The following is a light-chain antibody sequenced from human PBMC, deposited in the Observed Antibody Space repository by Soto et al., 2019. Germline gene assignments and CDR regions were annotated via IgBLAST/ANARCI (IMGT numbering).Light chain of an antibody. Sequence: DIQMTQSPSTLSASVGDRVTITCRASQSISSWLAWYQQKPGKAPKLLVYDASSLESGVPSWFSGRGSVTEFTLTISILQPDDFATYYCQQYNSYSWTFGQGTKVDIK. J-gene: IGKJ1*01. CDR1: QSISSW. CDR2: DAS. CDR3: QQYNSYSWT. V-gene: IGKV1-5*01.